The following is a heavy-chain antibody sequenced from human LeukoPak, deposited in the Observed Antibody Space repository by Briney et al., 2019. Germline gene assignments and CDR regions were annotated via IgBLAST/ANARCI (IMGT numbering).Heavy chain of an antibody. J-gene: IGHJ4*02. Sequence: ASVKVSRKASGYTFTGYYIHWVRQAPGQGLEWMGSINPNSGGTNYAQRFQDRVTMTRDTSISTAYMDLTSLESDDTAVYYCARGGYYDSSGSNYWGQGTLVTVSS. D-gene: IGHD3-22*01. CDR3: ARGGYYDSSGSNY. CDR1: GYTFTGYY. CDR2: INPNSGGT. V-gene: IGHV1-2*02.